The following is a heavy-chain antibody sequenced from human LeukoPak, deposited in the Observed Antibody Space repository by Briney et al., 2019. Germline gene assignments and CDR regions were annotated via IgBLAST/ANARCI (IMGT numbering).Heavy chain of an antibody. CDR3: AATPSSDHYFDY. D-gene: IGHD6-19*01. V-gene: IGHV4-31*03. CDR2: IYYSGST. Sequence: SETLSLTCTVSGGSISSGGYYWSWIRQHPGKGLEWIGYIYYSGSTYYNPSLKSRVTISVDTSKNQFSLKLSSVTAADTAVYYCAATPSSDHYFDYWGQGTLVTVSS. CDR1: GGSISSGGYY. J-gene: IGHJ4*02.